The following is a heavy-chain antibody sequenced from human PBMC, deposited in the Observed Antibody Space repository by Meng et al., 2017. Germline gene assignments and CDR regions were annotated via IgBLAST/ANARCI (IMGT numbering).Heavy chain of an antibody. D-gene: IGHD2-2*02. CDR3: AGIPRPSEGDFGY. V-gene: IGHV3-30*04. J-gene: IGHJ4*02. CDR1: GFTFSSYA. CDR2: IPYDGSNK. Sequence: GESLKISCAASGFTFSSYAMHWVRQAPGKGLEWVAVIPYDGSNKYYADSVKDRFTISRDNSKNTLYLQMNSLRAEDTAVYYCAGIPRPSEGDFGYWGQGTLVTVSS.